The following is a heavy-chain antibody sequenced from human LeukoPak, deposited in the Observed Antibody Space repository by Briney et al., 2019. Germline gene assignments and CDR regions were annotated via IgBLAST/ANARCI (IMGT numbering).Heavy chain of an antibody. Sequence: GGSLRLSCAASGFTFSSYAMHWVRQAPGKGLEWVALISYDGTNKYYADSVKGRFTISRDNSKNTLYLQMNSLRVEDTAVYYCAKDRRSIAAEALDYWGQGTLVTVSS. CDR1: GFTFSSYA. CDR2: ISYDGTNK. J-gene: IGHJ4*02. CDR3: AKDRRSIAAEALDY. V-gene: IGHV3-30*04. D-gene: IGHD6-6*01.